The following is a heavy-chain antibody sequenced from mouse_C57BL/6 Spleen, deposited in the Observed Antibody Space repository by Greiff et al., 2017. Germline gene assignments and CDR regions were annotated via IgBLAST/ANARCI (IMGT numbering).Heavy chain of an antibody. D-gene: IGHD2-2*01. V-gene: IGHV1-80*01. CDR3: ARKDGYDYFDY. Sequence: VQLQESGAELVKPGASVKISCKASGYAFSSYWMNWVKQRPGKGLEWIGQIYPGDGDTNYNGKFKGKATLTADKSSSTAYMQLSSLTSEDSAVYFCARKDGYDYFDYWGQGTTLTVSS. CDR1: GYAFSSYW. J-gene: IGHJ2*01. CDR2: IYPGDGDT.